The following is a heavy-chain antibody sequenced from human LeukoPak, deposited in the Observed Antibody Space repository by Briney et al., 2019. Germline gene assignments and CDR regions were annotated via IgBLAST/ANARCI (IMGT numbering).Heavy chain of an antibody. V-gene: IGHV1-69*04. CDR1: GGTFSNYA. J-gene: IGHJ4*02. CDR3: ARVGYGSGGTCYGAIDY. D-gene: IGHD2-15*01. CDR2: IIPLLGVA. Sequence: SVKVSCKASGGTFSNYAFSWVRQAPGQGLEWMGSIIPLLGVANYTHNFQGRVTITAAISTSTAYMELSSLIAEAAAVYYCARVGYGSGGTCYGAIDYWGQGTLVTVSS.